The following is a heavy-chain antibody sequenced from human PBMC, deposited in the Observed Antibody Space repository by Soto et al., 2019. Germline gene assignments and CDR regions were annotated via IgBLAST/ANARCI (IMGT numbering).Heavy chain of an antibody. Sequence: GGSLRLSCAASGFTFSSYGMHWVRQAPGKGLEWVAVISYDGSNKYYADSVKGRFTISRDNSKNTLYLQMNSLRAEDTAVYYCAKSDYDSYSPLDYWGQGTLVTVSS. CDR1: GFTFSSYG. CDR3: AKSDYDSYSPLDY. CDR2: ISYDGSNK. V-gene: IGHV3-30*18. D-gene: IGHD2-21*01. J-gene: IGHJ4*02.